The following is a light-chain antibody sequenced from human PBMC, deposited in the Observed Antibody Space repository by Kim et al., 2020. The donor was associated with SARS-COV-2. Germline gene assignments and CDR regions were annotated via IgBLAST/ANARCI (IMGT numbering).Light chain of an antibody. CDR1: QSVSNNY. CDR2: GAS. CDR3: QQDGSSPPYT. V-gene: IGKV3-20*01. Sequence: PGERATPSCKASQSVSNNYLAWYQQKPGQAPRPLIYGASSRGTCIPNRFSGSGSGTDFTLTISRLEPEDFAVYYCQQDGSSPPYTFGQETKLEI. J-gene: IGKJ2*01.